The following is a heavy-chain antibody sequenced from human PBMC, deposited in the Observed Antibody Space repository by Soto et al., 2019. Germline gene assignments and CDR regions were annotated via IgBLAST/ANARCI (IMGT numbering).Heavy chain of an antibody. D-gene: IGHD3-3*01. CDR3: ARVVRHITVFGLPLRDNNWFEP. V-gene: IGHV4-59*01. J-gene: IGHJ5*02. Sequence: SETVSLTCTVSGVSISSYYWSWIRQPPGKGLEWIGYIYYSGSTNYNPSLKSRVSISVDTSKNQFSLKLSSVTAADTAVYYCARVVRHITVFGLPLRDNNWFEPWGQGILVSVSS. CDR1: GVSISSYY. CDR2: IYYSGST.